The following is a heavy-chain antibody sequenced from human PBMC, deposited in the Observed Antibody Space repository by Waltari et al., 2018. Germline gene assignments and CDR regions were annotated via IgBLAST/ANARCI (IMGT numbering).Heavy chain of an antibody. Sequence: VQPGTSLRLSCVASGLTFEDHTMHWVRQAPGKGLEWVSGVSWNSEVIAYADSVKGRFTVSRDNAKNSPYLQMSGLRAEDTALYYCVKDIAAGGTTGMDVWGQGTTVTVSS. V-gene: IGHV3-9*01. CDR1: GLTFEDHT. D-gene: IGHD6-13*01. CDR3: VKDIAAGGTTGMDV. CDR2: VSWNSEVI. J-gene: IGHJ6*02.